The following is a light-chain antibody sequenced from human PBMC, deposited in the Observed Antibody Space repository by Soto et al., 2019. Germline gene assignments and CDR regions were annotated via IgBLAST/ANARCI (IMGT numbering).Light chain of an antibody. CDR3: SSYTSSTNYV. J-gene: IGLJ1*01. CDR1: SIDISAYNY. CDR2: EAR. V-gene: IGLV2-14*03. Sequence: QSVLTQPASASGSTGQSLTITSPGTSIDISAYNYVSWYQQTPRKTSKPIIYEARNRPSGISNSFSGSKSGNTASLTISGLQAEDEADYYCSSYTSSTNYVFGTGTKVTVL.